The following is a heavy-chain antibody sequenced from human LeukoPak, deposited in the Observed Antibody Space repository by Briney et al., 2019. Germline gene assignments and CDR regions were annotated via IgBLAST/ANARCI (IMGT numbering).Heavy chain of an antibody. D-gene: IGHD1-14*01. J-gene: IGHJ4*02. Sequence: GGPLRLSCAASGFSFSTYWMGWVRQAPGKGLEWVANIKQGGVDKYYVGSVSGRYTISRDDAKTSLYLQMNSLRPEDTAIYYCARGRAPDYWGQGTLVTVSS. V-gene: IGHV3-7*04. CDR3: ARGRAPDY. CDR1: GFSFSTYW. CDR2: IKQGGVDK.